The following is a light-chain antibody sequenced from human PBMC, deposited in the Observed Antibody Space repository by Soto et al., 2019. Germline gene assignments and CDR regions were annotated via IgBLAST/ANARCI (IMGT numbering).Light chain of an antibody. CDR3: MQSQQTPPT. CDR1: QSLLQSNGYNY. Sequence: DIVMTQSPLSLPVTPGEPASISCSSSQSLLQSNGYNYLDWYLQKPGDSPQVLIFFGSYRASGVPDMFSHSWSGNDFTLKIRSVEAEDVWIYYCMQSQQTPPTFGQGTRVEIK. V-gene: IGKV2-28*01. J-gene: IGKJ1*01. CDR2: FGS.